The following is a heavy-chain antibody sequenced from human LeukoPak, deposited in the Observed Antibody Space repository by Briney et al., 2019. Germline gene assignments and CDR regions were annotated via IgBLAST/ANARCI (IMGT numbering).Heavy chain of an antibody. CDR2: IYYSGST. D-gene: IGHD2-15*01. CDR1: GGSISSRY. V-gene: IGHV4-59*11. J-gene: IGHJ6*03. CDR3: ASGERVAATGYYYYYMDV. Sequence: SETLSLTCTVSGGSISSRYWSWIRQPPGKGLEWIGYIYYSGSTNYNPSLKSRVTISVDTSKNQFSLKLSSVTAADTAVYNCASGERVAATGYYYYYMDVWGKGTTVTVSS.